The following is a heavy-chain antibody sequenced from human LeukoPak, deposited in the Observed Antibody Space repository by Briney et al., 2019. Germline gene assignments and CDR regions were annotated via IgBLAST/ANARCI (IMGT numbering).Heavy chain of an antibody. CDR1: GGSISTYY. CDR2: IYYSGST. Sequence: SETLSLACTVSGGSISTYYWSWIRQPPGKGLEWIGYIYYSGSTNYNPSLKSRVTISVDTSKNQFSLKLSPVTAADTAVYYCARGRNLRYCSGSSCYSDDAFDIWGQGTMVTVSS. J-gene: IGHJ3*02. CDR3: ARGRNLRYCSGSSCYSDDAFDI. D-gene: IGHD2-15*01. V-gene: IGHV4-59*01.